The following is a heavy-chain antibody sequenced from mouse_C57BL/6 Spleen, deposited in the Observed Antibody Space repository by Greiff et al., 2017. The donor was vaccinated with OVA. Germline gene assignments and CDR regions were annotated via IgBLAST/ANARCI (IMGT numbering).Heavy chain of an antibody. Sequence: QVQLQQSGPELVKPGASVKISCKASGYAFSSSWMNWVKQRPGKGLEWIGRIYPGDGDTNYNGKFKGKATLTADKSSSTAYMQLSSLTSEDSAVYFCARPYYYCSSLDWYFDVWGTGTTVTVSS. J-gene: IGHJ1*03. CDR2: IYPGDGDT. V-gene: IGHV1-82*01. CDR3: ARPYYYCSSLDWYFDV. CDR1: GYAFSSSW. D-gene: IGHD1-1*01.